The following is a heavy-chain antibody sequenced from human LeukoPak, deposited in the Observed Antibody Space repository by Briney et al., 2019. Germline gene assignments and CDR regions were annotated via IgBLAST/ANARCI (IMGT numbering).Heavy chain of an antibody. V-gene: IGHV3-30*01. CDR1: GFTFSGYS. CDR2: ISYDGSDK. D-gene: IGHD6-19*01. J-gene: IGHJ4*02. CDR3: AKTTTGYSSGRYPGWPVDY. Sequence: PGGSLRLSCAASGFTFSGYSMHWVRQAPGKGLEWVAVISYDGSDKYYADSVKGRFTISRDNPKNTLYLQMNSLRAEDTAVYYCAKTTTGYSSGRYPGWPVDYWGQGTLVTVSS.